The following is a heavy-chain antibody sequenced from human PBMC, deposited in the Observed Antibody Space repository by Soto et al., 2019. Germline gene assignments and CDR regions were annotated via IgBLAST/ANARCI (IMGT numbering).Heavy chain of an antibody. CDR1: GGSLNAYF. Sequence: SETLSLTCTVSGGSLNAYFWTWIRQPPGKGLEWIGYIYYSGSTNYNPSLKSRVSISLHTSKNQFSLKLSSVTAADTAVYYCARGVDRQWADYWGQGTLVTVSS. V-gene: IGHV4-59*01. CDR2: IYYSGST. J-gene: IGHJ4*02. CDR3: ARGVDRQWADY. D-gene: IGHD6-19*01.